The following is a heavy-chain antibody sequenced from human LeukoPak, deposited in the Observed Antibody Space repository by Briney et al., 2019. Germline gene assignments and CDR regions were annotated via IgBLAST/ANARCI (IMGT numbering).Heavy chain of an antibody. CDR1: GYTFTSYY. CDR3: ARDFWSGYYSVYFDY. Sequence: ASVKVSCKASGYTFTSYYMHWVRQAPGQGLEWMGIINPSGGSTSYAQKFQGRVTMTRDMSTSTVYMELSSLRSEDTAVYYCARDFWSGYYSVYFDYWGQGTLVTVSS. CDR2: INPSGGST. V-gene: IGHV1-46*03. D-gene: IGHD3-3*01. J-gene: IGHJ4*02.